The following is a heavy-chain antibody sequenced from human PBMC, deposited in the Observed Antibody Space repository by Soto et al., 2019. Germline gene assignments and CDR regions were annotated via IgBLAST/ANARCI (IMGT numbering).Heavy chain of an antibody. CDR2: MSHSGGT. Sequence: QVQLEQWGAGLLKPSETLSLTCAVFGGSVNSGNYYWSWIRQPPGKGLEWIGEMSHSGGTHFNPSLKCRVTISVDTSKNQFSLKMSSVTAADTALYYCARVERGTATTVVDAFDIWGPWTMVTVSS. V-gene: IGHV4-34*01. CDR1: GGSVNSGNYY. J-gene: IGHJ3*02. D-gene: IGHD1-1*01. CDR3: ARVERGTATTVVDAFDI.